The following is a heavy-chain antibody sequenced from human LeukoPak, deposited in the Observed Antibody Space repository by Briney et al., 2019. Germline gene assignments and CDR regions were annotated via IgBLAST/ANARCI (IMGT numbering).Heavy chain of an antibody. CDR1: GYTFTGYY. CDR2: INSNSGDT. CDR3: ARPMVRGVDWFDP. J-gene: IGHJ5*02. V-gene: IGHV1-2*06. D-gene: IGHD3-10*01. Sequence: ASVKVSCKASGYTFTGYYVHWVRQAPGQGLEWMGRINSNSGDTKYTQKFQGRVTMTRDTSIGTAYMELSRLRSDDTAVYYCARPMVRGVDWFDPWGQGTLVTVSS.